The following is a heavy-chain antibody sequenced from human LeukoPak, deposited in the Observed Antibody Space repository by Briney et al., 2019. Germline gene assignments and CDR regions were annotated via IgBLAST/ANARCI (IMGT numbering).Heavy chain of an antibody. CDR1: CGSISSSSYY. J-gene: IGHJ4*02. V-gene: IGHV4-39*01. Sequence: SETLSLTCTVSCGSISSSSYYWGWIRQPPGKGLEWIGSIYYSGSTYYNPSLKSRVTISVDTSKNQFSLKLSSVTAADTAVYYCARHDSSGYYYLYYFDYLGQGTLVTVSS. D-gene: IGHD3-22*01. CDR2: IYYSGST. CDR3: ARHDSSGYYYLYYFDY.